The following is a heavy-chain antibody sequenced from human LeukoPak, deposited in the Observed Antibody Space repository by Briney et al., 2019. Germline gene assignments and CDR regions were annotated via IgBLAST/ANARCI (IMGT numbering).Heavy chain of an antibody. CDR1: GGSLSGYY. V-gene: IGHV4-34*01. D-gene: IGHD3-3*01. Sequence: PSETLCLTCAVYGGSLSGYYWSWIRQPPGKGLEWIGEINHSGSTNYNPSLKSRVTISVDTSKNQFSLKLSSVTAADTAVYYCARAWIFGVVINDYYYMDVWGKGTTVTVSS. J-gene: IGHJ6*03. CDR3: ARAWIFGVVINDYYYMDV. CDR2: INHSGST.